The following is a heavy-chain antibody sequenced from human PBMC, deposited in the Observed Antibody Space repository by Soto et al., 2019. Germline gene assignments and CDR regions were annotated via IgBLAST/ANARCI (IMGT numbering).Heavy chain of an antibody. V-gene: IGHV3-33*06. CDR3: AKSITPRPNYFDY. J-gene: IGHJ4*02. Sequence: QVQLVESGGGVVQPGRSLRLSCAASGFTFSSYGMHWVRQAPGKGLEWVAVIWYDGTNKYYADSVKGRFTISRDNSKNTLYLQMNSLSAEETAGYYCAKSITPRPNYFDYWGQGTLVTVSS. CDR2: IWYDGTNK. CDR1: GFTFSSYG. D-gene: IGHD3-10*01.